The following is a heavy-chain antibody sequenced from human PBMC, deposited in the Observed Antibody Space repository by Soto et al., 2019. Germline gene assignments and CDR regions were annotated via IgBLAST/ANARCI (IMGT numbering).Heavy chain of an antibody. J-gene: IGHJ6*03. CDR2: INPNGGAT. CDR3: AIESGGATATLDYYYFYMDV. D-gene: IGHD5-12*01. Sequence: VQLAQSGAEVKKPGASVKVSCKTSGDSFNDYYIHWVRQAPGQGLERVGWINPNGGATKYAQKFQGRVPVTRDTSIRTVYMELSSLRSEDTAVYYCAIESGGATATLDYYYFYMDVWGKGTTVTVSS. CDR1: GDSFNDYY. V-gene: IGHV1-2*02.